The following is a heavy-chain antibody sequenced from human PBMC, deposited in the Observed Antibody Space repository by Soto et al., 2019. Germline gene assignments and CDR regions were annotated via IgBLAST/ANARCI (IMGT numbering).Heavy chain of an antibody. D-gene: IGHD6-13*01. CDR2: MNPNSGNT. Sequence: QVQLVQSGAAVKKPGASLKVSCKASGYTFTSYDINWVRQATGQGLEWMGWMNPNSGNTGYAQKFQGRVNMTRNTSISTAYMELSSLRSEDTAVYYCARGPGSWYYYYMDVWGKGTTVTVSS. CDR1: GYTFTSYD. CDR3: ARGPGSWYYYYMDV. V-gene: IGHV1-8*01. J-gene: IGHJ6*03.